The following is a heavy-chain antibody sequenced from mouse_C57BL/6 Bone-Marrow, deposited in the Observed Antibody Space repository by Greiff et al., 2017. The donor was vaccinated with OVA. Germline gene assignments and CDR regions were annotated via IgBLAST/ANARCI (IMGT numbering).Heavy chain of an antibody. V-gene: IGHV1-81*01. CDR1: FYTFTIYG. Sequence: SFNLSFTSSFYTFTIYGISWVKQRTGQGLEWIGEIYPRSGNTYYNEKFKGKATLTADKSSSTAYMELRSLTSEDSAVYFCARGGTTVVARVLFDVWGTGTTVTVSS. CDR2: IYPRSGNT. CDR3: ARGGTTVVARVLFDV. D-gene: IGHD1-1*01. J-gene: IGHJ1*03.